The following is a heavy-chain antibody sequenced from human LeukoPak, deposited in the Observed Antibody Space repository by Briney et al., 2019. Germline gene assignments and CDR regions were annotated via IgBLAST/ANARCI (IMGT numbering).Heavy chain of an antibody. J-gene: IGHJ3*02. CDR3: ARLDQTIAAVRPDAFDI. V-gene: IGHV3-21*01. CDR2: ISSANNYI. Sequence: GGSLRLSCAASGFNFNAFRMNWVRQAPDKGLEWVASISSANNYIYYADSVKGRFTISRDNDKDSLYLQMNSLRAEDTAVYYCARLDQTIAAVRPDAFDIWGQGTMVTVSS. CDR1: GFNFNAFR. D-gene: IGHD6-13*01.